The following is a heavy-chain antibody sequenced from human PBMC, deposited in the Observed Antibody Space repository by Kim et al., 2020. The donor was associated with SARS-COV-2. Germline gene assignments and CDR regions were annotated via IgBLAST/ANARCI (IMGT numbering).Heavy chain of an antibody. CDR2: IYYSGST. CDR3: ARGEGYYDSSGYQFDY. Sequence: SETLSLTCTVSGGSISSYYWSWIRQPPGKGLEWIGYIYYSGSTNYNPSLKSRVTISVDTSKNQFSLKLSSVTAADTAVYYCARGEGYYDSSGYQFDYWGQGTLVTVSS. V-gene: IGHV4-59*01. CDR1: GGSISSYY. D-gene: IGHD3-22*01. J-gene: IGHJ4*02.